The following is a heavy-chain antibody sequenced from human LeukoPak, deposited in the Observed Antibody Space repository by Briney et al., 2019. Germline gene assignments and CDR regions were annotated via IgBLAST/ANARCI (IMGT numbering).Heavy chain of an antibody. D-gene: IGHD3-22*01. J-gene: IGHJ4*02. CDR3: AKGGAMIVGLPFDY. CDR2: VIPIFDTA. Sequence: SVKVSCKASGGTFSSYAISWVRQAPGQGLEWMGGVIPIFDTANYAQKFQGRVTITADKSTSTAYTELSSLRSEDTAVYYCAKGGAMIVGLPFDYWGLGTLVTVSS. CDR1: GGTFSSYA. V-gene: IGHV1-69*06.